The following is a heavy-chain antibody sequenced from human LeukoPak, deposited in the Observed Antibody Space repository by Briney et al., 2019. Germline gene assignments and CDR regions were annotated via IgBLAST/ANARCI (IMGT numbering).Heavy chain of an antibody. CDR3: ARDRNWVDP. CDR2: ISTYNGNT. CDR1: GYTFTGYY. V-gene: IGHV1-18*04. J-gene: IGHJ5*02. Sequence: ASVKVSCKASGYTFTGYYMHWVRQAPGQGLEWMGWISTYNGNTNYAQKLQGRVTMTTDTSTSTAYMDLRSLRSDDTAVYYCARDRNWVDPWGQGTLVTVSS.